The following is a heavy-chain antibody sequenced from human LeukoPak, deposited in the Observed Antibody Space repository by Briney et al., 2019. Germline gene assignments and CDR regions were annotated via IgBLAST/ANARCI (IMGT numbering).Heavy chain of an antibody. CDR1: GGSISSGSYY. CDR2: IYTSGST. D-gene: IGHD2-21*02. Sequence: SETLSLTCTVSGGSISSGSYYWSWIRQPAGKGLEWIGRIYTSGSTNYNPSLKSRVTISVDTSKNQFSLKLSSVTAADTAVYYCARAYCGGDCYPYYFDYWGQGTLVTVSP. V-gene: IGHV4-61*02. J-gene: IGHJ4*02. CDR3: ARAYCGGDCYPYYFDY.